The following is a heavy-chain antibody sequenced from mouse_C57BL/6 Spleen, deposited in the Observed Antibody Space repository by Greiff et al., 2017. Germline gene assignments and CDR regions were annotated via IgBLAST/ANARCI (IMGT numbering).Heavy chain of an antibody. CDR2: IAPEDGAT. D-gene: IGHD2-2*01. CDR1: GFNIKDYY. CDR3: AVYYGDDGRFAY. V-gene: IGHV14-2*01. J-gene: IGHJ3*01. Sequence: EVQLQQSGAELVKPGASVKLSCTASGFNIKDYYMHWVKQRTAQGLEWIGRIAPEDGATQYDPQFQGKGTITADTSSNPAYLQLSSLTSEDTAVYYCAVYYGDDGRFAYWGKGTLVTVSA.